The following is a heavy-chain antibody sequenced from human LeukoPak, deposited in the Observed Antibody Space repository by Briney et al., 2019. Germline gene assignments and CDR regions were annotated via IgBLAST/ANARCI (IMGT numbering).Heavy chain of an antibody. CDR2: MNPNSGNT. CDR3: ARALPIRSSSWKETIRSYYYYYMDV. V-gene: IGHV1-8*01. Sequence: ASVKVSCKASGYTFTSYDINWVRQATGQGLEWMGWMNPNSGNTGYAQKFQGRVTMTRNTSISTAYMELSSLRSEDTAVYYCARALPIRSSSWKETIRSYYYYYMDVWGKGTTVTISS. CDR1: GYTFTSYD. D-gene: IGHD6-13*01. J-gene: IGHJ6*03.